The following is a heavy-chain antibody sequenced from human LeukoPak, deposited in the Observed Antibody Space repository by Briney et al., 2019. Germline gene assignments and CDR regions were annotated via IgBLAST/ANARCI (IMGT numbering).Heavy chain of an antibody. Sequence: PGGSLRLSCAASGFTFSSYSMNWVRQAPGKGLEWVSSISSSSSYIYYADSVKGRFTISRDNAKNSLYRRMNSLRAEDTAVYYCARAISSSWSGRDYGMDVWGQGTTVTVSS. D-gene: IGHD6-13*01. CDR1: GFTFSSYS. CDR2: ISSSSSYI. J-gene: IGHJ6*02. V-gene: IGHV3-21*01. CDR3: ARAISSSWSGRDYGMDV.